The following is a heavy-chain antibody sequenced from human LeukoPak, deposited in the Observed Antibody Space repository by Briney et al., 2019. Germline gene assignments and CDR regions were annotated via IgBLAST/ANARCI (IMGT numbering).Heavy chain of an antibody. J-gene: IGHJ4*02. CDR3: ARYSRGPSGSY. Sequence: GGSLRLSCAASGFTFSDYYMAWIRQAPGKGLEWLSHISSSGATTYNPDSVKGRFTISRDNTKHSVYLQMNSLGVEDTAVYYCARYSRGPSGSYWGQGTLVTVSS. V-gene: IGHV3-11*01. D-gene: IGHD3-10*01. CDR2: ISSSGATT. CDR1: GFTFSDYY.